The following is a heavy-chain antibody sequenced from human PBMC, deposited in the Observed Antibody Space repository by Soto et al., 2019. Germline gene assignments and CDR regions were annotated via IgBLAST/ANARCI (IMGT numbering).Heavy chain of an antibody. V-gene: IGHV4-59*12. J-gene: IGHJ4*02. CDR2: IYYSGST. CDR3: ARDHHYRPTWSFDS. CDR1: GGSIIRYY. D-gene: IGHD3-10*01. Sequence: SETLSLTCTVSGGSIIRYYWSWILQPPWKGLEWIGDIYYSGSTNYNPSLKSRVTISVDKSRNQFSLELTSVTAADTAVYYCARDHHYRPTWSFDSWGPATLVTVSS.